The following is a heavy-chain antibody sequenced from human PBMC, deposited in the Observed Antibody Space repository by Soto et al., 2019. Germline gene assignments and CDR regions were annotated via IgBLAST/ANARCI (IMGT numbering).Heavy chain of an antibody. CDR2: ISSSSNFI. Sequence: DVQLVESGGGLVRPGGSLKLSCAASGFTFNRYSMNWVRQAPGKGLEWVSSISSSSNFIYYADSLKGRFTVSRDNARNSLYLQMDSLRSEDTAIYYCARADHGGYYRLDVCGQGTTVTVSS. CDR1: GFTFNRYS. V-gene: IGHV3-21*06. CDR3: ARADHGGYYRLDV. J-gene: IGHJ6*02.